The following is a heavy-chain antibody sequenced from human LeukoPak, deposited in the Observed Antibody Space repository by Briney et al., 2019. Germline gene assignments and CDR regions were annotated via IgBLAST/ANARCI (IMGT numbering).Heavy chain of an antibody. CDR1: GYTFTSYD. CDR2: MNPNSGNT. D-gene: IGHD1-1*01. CDR3: ARDGGVGNLNWNDDAFDI. Sequence: GASVKVSCKASGYTFTSYDINWVRQATGQGLEWMGWMNPNSGNTGYAQKFQGRVTITRNTSISTAYMELSSLRSEDTAVYYCARDGGVGNLNWNDDAFDIWGQGTMVTVSS. V-gene: IGHV1-8*03. J-gene: IGHJ3*02.